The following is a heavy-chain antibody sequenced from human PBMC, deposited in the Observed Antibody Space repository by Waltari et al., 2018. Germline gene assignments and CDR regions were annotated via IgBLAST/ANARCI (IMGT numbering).Heavy chain of an antibody. Sequence: EVQLVESGGGLIQPGGSLRLSCAASGFTVSSNYISWFCQAPGKGLEWVSVIYSGGSTYYADSVKGRFTISRDNSKNTLYLQMNSLRAEDTAVYYCARDASSGWYLGFDLWGRGTLVTVSS. CDR2: IYSGGST. CDR3: ARDASSGWYLGFDL. D-gene: IGHD6-19*01. CDR1: GFTVSSNY. J-gene: IGHJ2*01. V-gene: IGHV3-53*01.